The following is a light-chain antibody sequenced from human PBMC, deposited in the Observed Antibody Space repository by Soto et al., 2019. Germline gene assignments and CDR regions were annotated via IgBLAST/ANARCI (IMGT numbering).Light chain of an antibody. CDR3: CSYAGSSTYV. Sequence: QSLLTQPASVFGSPGQSITISCTGTSSDVGSYNLVSWYQQHPGKAPKLMIYEVSKRPSGVSNRFSGSKSGNTASLTISGLQAEDEADYYCCSYAGSSTYVFGTGSKVTVL. CDR1: SSDVGSYNL. CDR2: EVS. J-gene: IGLJ1*01. V-gene: IGLV2-23*02.